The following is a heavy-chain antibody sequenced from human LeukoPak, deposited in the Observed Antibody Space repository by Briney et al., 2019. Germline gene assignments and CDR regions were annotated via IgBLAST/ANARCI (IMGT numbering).Heavy chain of an antibody. CDR3: ARSLHYYDSSGYGD. J-gene: IGHJ4*02. Sequence: PGGSLRLSCAASGFTFSSYAMHWVRQAPAKGLEWVAVISYDGSNKYYADSVKGRFTISRDNSKNTLYLQMNSLRAEDTAVYYCARSLHYYDSSGYGDWGQGTLVTVSS. CDR2: ISYDGSNK. D-gene: IGHD3-22*01. CDR1: GFTFSSYA. V-gene: IGHV3-30-3*01.